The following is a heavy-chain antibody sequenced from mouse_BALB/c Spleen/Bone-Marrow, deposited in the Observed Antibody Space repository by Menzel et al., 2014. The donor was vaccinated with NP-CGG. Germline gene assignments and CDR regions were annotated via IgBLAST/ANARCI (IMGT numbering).Heavy chain of an antibody. CDR3: ARDEVYYYGSSYGYFDV. D-gene: IGHD1-1*01. Sequence: EVKLVASGGGLVQPGGSRKLSCAASGFTFSDYGMAWVRQAPGKGPEWVAFISNLAYSIYYADTVTGRFTISRENAKNTLYLEMSSLRPEDTAMSYCARDEVYYYGSSYGYFDVWSAATTVTSSS. J-gene: IGHJ1*01. CDR1: GFTFSDYG. CDR2: ISNLAYSI. V-gene: IGHV5-15*02.